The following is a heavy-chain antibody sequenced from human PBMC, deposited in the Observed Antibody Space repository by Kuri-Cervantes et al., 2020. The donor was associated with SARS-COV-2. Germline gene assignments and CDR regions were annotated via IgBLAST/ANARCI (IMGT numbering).Heavy chain of an antibody. CDR1: GFTFSSYG. J-gene: IGHJ6*02. Sequence: GGSLRLSCAASGFTFSSYGMHWVRQAPGKGLEWVAVIWYDGSNKYYADSVKGRFIISRDNSKNTLYLQMNSLRAEDTAVYYCAREEDGYYYYYAMDVWGQGTTVTVSS. CDR2: IWYDGSNK. D-gene: IGHD5-24*01. V-gene: IGHV3-33*01. CDR3: AREEDGYYYYYAMDV.